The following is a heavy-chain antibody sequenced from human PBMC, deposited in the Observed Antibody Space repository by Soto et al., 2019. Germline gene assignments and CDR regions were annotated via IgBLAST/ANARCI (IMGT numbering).Heavy chain of an antibody. Sequence: SETLSLTCTVSGGSISSSSYYWGWIRQPPGKGLEWIGSIYYSGSTYYNPSLKSRVTISVDRSKNQFSLKLSSVTAADTAVYYCARVKGDSSGYYPADWGQGTLVTVSS. CDR2: IYYSGST. CDR3: ARVKGDSSGYYPAD. D-gene: IGHD3-22*01. J-gene: IGHJ4*02. V-gene: IGHV4-39*01. CDR1: GGSISSSSYY.